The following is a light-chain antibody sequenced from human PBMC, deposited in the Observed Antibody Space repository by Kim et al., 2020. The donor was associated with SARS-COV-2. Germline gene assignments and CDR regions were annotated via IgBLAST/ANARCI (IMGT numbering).Light chain of an antibody. J-gene: IGLJ3*02. Sequence: PGGTVTLTCASHTGAVTSGYYPNWFQLKPGQAPRSMIHTASGRHSWTPARFSGSLLGGKAALTLSGVQPEDEAKYYCLLYYGGVWVFGGGTQLTVL. CDR3: LLYYGGVWV. CDR2: TAS. V-gene: IGLV7-43*01. CDR1: TGAVTSGYY.